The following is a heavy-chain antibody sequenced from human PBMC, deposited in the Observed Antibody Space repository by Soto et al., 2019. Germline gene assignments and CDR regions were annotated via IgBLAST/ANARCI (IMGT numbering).Heavy chain of an antibody. CDR2: ISSSSSYT. D-gene: IGHD4-17*01. CDR3: ICREDYGAHMWYDP. Sequence: GGSLRLSCAASGFTFSDYYMSWIRQAPGKGLEWVSYISSSSSYTNYADSVKGRFTISRDNAKNSLYLQMNSLRAEDTAVYYCICREDYGAHMWYDPWGQGTLVTVSS. CDR1: GFTFSDYY. V-gene: IGHV3-11*03. J-gene: IGHJ5*02.